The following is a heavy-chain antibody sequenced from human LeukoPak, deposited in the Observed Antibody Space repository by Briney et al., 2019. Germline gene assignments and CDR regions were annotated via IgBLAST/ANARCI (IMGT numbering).Heavy chain of an antibody. J-gene: IGHJ2*01. CDR3: ATMVVGAALFYFDL. CDR2: IDTSGRTI. D-gene: IGHD6-25*01. Sequence: GGSLRLSCAASGFIFSDYYMSWIRQAPGKGLEWVAYIDTSGRTIYTADSVKGRFAISRDNTKDSLFLQMNSLRAEDTATYYCATMVVGAALFYFDLWGRGTLVTVSS. CDR1: GFIFSDYY. V-gene: IGHV3-11*01.